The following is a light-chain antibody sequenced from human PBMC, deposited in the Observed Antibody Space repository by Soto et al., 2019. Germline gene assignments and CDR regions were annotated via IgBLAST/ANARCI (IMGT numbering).Light chain of an antibody. CDR3: QQYNGYWT. CDR1: QSISDS. CDR2: EAS. J-gene: IGKJ1*01. V-gene: IGKV1-5*03. Sequence: DIQMTQSPSTLSASVGDRVTITCRASQSISDSLAWYQKKPGKAPKLLIYEASSFKSGVPSRFSGSRSGTEYTLTIRSLQPDDFASYYCQQYNGYWTFGQGTKVEIK.